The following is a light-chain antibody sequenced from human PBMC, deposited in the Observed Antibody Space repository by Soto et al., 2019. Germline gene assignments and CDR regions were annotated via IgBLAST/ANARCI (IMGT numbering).Light chain of an antibody. Sequence: DIQMTQSPSTLSASVGDRVTITCRASQSMSSWLAWYQQKSGKAPKLLIYDASSLESGVPSRFSGSGSGTEFTLTISSLQPDDFANYYCQQYNSYGTFGQGTKVEIK. CDR1: QSMSSW. J-gene: IGKJ1*01. V-gene: IGKV1-5*01. CDR3: QQYNSYGT. CDR2: DAS.